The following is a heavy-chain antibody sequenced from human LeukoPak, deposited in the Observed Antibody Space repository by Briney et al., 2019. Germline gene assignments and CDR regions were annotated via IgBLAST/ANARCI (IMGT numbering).Heavy chain of an antibody. Sequence: GGSLRLPCAVSGFTVSSNYMSWVRQAPGKGLEWVSYISTSSNTIYYADSVKGRFTISRDNAKNSLYLQMNSLRDEDTAVYYCARPLVFWGQGTLVTVSS. CDR2: ISTSSNTI. J-gene: IGHJ4*02. CDR1: GFTVSSNY. CDR3: ARPLVF. V-gene: IGHV3-48*02.